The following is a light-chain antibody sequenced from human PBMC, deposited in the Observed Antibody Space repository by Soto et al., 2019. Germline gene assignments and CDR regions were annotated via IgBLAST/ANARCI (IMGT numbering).Light chain of an antibody. Sequence: QSALTQPPSASGSPGQSVTISCTGTSSDVGGYNYVSWYQQHPGKAPKLMIYEVSKRPSGVPDRFSGSKSGNPASLTVSGLHAEDYADYYCSSYAGSNNYVFGTGTKLTVL. V-gene: IGLV2-8*01. CDR3: SSYAGSNNYV. CDR2: EVS. J-gene: IGLJ1*01. CDR1: SSDVGGYNY.